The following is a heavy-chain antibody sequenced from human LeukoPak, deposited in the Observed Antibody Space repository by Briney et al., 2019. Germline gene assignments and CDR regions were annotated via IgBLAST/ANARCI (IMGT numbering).Heavy chain of an antibody. CDR3: TKSLPGAVLDY. Sequence: PGGSLRLSCAASGFTFSNAWMSWVRQAPGKGLEWVGRIKSKTDGGTTDYAAPVKGRFIISRDDSKNTLYQQMNSLKTDDTAVYYCTKSLPGAVLDYWGQGTLVTVSS. V-gene: IGHV3-15*01. D-gene: IGHD7-27*01. CDR2: IKSKTDGGTT. CDR1: GFTFSNAW. J-gene: IGHJ4*02.